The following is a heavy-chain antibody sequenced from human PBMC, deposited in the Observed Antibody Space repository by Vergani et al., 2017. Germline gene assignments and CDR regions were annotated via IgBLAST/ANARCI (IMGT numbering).Heavy chain of an antibody. Sequence: VQLVESGGNVVQSGTSLRLSCAASGFSFGSYGMHWVRQAPGKGLEWVANIKQDGSEKYYVDSVKGRFTISRDNAKNSLYLQMNSLRAEDTAVYYCARVRSAYFDYWGQGTLVTVSS. CDR3: ARVRSAYFDY. J-gene: IGHJ4*02. D-gene: IGHD2-15*01. CDR2: IKQDGSEK. CDR1: GFSFGSYG. V-gene: IGHV3-7*01.